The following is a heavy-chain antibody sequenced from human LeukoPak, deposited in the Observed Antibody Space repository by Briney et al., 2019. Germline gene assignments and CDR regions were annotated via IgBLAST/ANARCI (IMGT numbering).Heavy chain of an antibody. D-gene: IGHD6-19*01. CDR1: GGSISGFY. CDR3: AREAVAGTFFDY. J-gene: IGHJ4*02. CDR2: IYYSGST. Sequence: SETLSLTCTVSGGSISGFYWSWIRQPPGKGLEWIGYIYYSGSTNYNPSLKSRVTISVDTSKNQFSLKLSSVTAADTAVYYCAREAVAGTFFDYWGQGTLVTVSS. V-gene: IGHV4-59*01.